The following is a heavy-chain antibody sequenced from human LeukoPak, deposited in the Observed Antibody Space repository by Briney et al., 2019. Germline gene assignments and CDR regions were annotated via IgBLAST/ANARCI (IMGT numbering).Heavy chain of an antibody. CDR2: MWYDGSKK. D-gene: IGHD6-13*01. V-gene: IGHV3-30*02. Sequence: GGSLRLSCGASGFTFSTYGMQWVRQAPGKGLEWVAVMWYDGSKKYYADSVKGRFTVSRDNSKNTLYLQMNSLRAEDTAVYYCAKAPLQQLVFDYWGQGTLVTVSS. CDR3: AKAPLQQLVFDY. J-gene: IGHJ4*02. CDR1: GFTFSTYG.